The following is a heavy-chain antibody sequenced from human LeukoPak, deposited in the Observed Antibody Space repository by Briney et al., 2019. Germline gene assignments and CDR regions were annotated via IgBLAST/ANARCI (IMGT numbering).Heavy chain of an antibody. CDR1: GYTLTELS. CDR2: FDPEDGET. J-gene: IGHJ3*02. V-gene: IGHV1-24*01. Sequence: ASVKVSCKVSGYTLTELSMHWVRQAPGKGLEWMGGFDPEDGETIYAQKFQGRVTMTEDTSTDTAYMELSSLRSEDTAVYYCATGALSTMVRGVIRRAFDIWGQGTMVTVSS. D-gene: IGHD3-10*01. CDR3: ATGALSTMVRGVIRRAFDI.